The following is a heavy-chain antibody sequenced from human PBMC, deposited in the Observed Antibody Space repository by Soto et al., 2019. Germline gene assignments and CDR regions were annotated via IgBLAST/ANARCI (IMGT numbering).Heavy chain of an antibody. V-gene: IGHV1-69*06. CDR1: GDTFSSYA. CDR3: ARYHKHRFLESSFGFDY. D-gene: IGHD3-3*01. J-gene: IGHJ4*02. CDR2: IIPIFGTA. Sequence: GASVKVSCKASGDTFSSYAISWVRQAPGQGLEWMGGIIPIFGTANYAQKFQGRVTITADKSTSTAYMELSSLRSEDTAVYYCARYHKHRFLESSFGFDYWGQGTLVTVSS.